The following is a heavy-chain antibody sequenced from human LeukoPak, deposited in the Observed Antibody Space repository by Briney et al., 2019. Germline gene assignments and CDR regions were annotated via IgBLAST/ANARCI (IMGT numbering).Heavy chain of an antibody. CDR1: GYSFTSYW. CDR2: IYPGDSDT. Sequence: GESLKISCKGSGYSFTSYWIGWVRQMPAKGLEWMGIIYPGDSDTRYSPSFQGQVTISADKSISTAYLQWSSLKASDTAMYYCARRRRGTVVTPREGAFDIWGQGTMVTVSS. J-gene: IGHJ3*02. D-gene: IGHD4-23*01. V-gene: IGHV5-51*01. CDR3: ARRRRGTVVTPREGAFDI.